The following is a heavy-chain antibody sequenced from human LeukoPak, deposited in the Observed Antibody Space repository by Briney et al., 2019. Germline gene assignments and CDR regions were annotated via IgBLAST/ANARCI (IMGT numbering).Heavy chain of an antibody. CDR2: ISVYNGNT. D-gene: IGHD3-10*01. CDR1: GYTFSSYG. V-gene: IGHV1-18*01. J-gene: IGHJ4*02. CDR3: ARIAADGSGTNHY. Sequence: ASVKVSCKASGYTFSSYGITWVRQAPGQGLEWMGWISVYNGNTKSAQKLQGRVIMTTDTSTNTAYMELRSLRPDDTAVYFCARIAADGSGTNHYWGQGTQVTVSS.